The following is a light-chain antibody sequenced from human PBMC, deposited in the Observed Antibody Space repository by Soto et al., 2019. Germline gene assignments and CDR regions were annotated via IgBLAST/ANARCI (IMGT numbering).Light chain of an antibody. V-gene: IGLV1-40*01. CDR2: GDN. CDR3: QSYDNSLNHVV. CDR1: SSNIGSFYD. Sequence: QSVLTQPPSVSGAPGQRVTIPCTGSSSNIGSFYDVHWYQQLPGTVPKLPIYGDNNRPSGVPDRFSGSKSGTAAYLAITGLQAEDEADYYCQSYDNSLNHVVFGGGTKLTVL. J-gene: IGLJ2*01.